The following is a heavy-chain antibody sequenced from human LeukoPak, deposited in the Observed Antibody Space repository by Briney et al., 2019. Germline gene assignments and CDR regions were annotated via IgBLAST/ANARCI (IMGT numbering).Heavy chain of an antibody. D-gene: IGHD3-22*01. CDR3: ASSSFYDSSGYSYYFDY. CDR2: ISYDGSNK. V-gene: IGHV3-30*03. Sequence: GRSLRLSCAASGFTFSSYGMHWVRQAPAKGLEWVAVISYDGSNKYYADSVKGRFTISRDNSKNTLYLQMNSLRAEDTAVYYCASSSFYDSSGYSYYFDYWGQGTLVTVSS. J-gene: IGHJ4*02. CDR1: GFTFSSYG.